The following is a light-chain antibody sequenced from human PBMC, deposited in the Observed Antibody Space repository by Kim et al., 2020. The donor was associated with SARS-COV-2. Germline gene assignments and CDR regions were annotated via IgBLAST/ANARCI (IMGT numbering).Light chain of an antibody. V-gene: IGKV3-11*01. Sequence: EIVSTQSPATLSLSPGERAILSCRASQNIATSLAWYQQRPGQAPRLLISDASGRAAGIPARFSGSGSGTDFTLTITSLEPEDFGVYYCQQRTNWPRTFGQGTKVDIK. CDR3: QQRTNWPRT. CDR1: QNIATS. CDR2: DAS. J-gene: IGKJ1*01.